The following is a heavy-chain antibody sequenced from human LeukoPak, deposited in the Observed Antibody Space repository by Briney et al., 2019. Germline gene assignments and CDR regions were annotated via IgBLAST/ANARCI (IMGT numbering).Heavy chain of an antibody. J-gene: IGHJ3*02. CDR2: IYHSGST. CDR3: ARVGRYCSSTSCLSPI. D-gene: IGHD2-2*01. V-gene: IGHV4-30-2*01. CDR1: GGSISSGGYY. Sequence: SQTLSLTCTVSGGSISSGGYYWSWIRQPPGKGLEWIGYIYHSGSTYYNPSLKSRVTISVDRSKNQFSLKLSSVTAADTAVYYCARVGRYCSSTSCLSPIWGQGTMVTVSS.